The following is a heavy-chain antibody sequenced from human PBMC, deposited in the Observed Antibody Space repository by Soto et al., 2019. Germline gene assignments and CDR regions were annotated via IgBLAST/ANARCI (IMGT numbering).Heavy chain of an antibody. V-gene: IGHV3-23*01. J-gene: IGHJ6*02. Sequence: EVQLLESGGGLVQPGGSLRLSCAASGFTFSSYAMSWVRQAPGKGLEWVSAISGSGGSTYYADSVKGRFTISRDNSKNTLYLQMNSLRADDTAVYYCAKGGAYNYYYYYGMDVWGQGTTVTVSS. CDR2: ISGSGGST. CDR1: GFTFSSYA. D-gene: IGHD3-16*01. CDR3: AKGGAYNYYYYYGMDV.